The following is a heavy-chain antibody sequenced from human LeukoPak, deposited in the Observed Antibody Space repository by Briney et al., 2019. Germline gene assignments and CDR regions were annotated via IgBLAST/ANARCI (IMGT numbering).Heavy chain of an antibody. Sequence: GASVKVSCKASGYTFTSYDINWVRQATGQGLEWMGWLNPNSGNTGYARKFQGRVTISRNTSINTAYMELSSLRSEDTAVYYCARDMVYANGLDYWGQGTLVTVSS. D-gene: IGHD2-8*01. J-gene: IGHJ4*02. CDR1: GYTFTSYD. V-gene: IGHV1-8*03. CDR3: ARDMVYANGLDY. CDR2: LNPNSGNT.